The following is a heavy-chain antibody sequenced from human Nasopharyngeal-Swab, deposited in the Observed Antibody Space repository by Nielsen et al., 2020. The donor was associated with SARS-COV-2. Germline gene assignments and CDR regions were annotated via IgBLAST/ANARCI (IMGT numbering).Heavy chain of an antibody. CDR2: INPNSGGT. CDR3: ARDPGSSWPHYFDF. Sequence: WVRQAPGQGLEWMGWINPNSGGTNYAQKFQGRVTMTRDTSITTAYMDLSRLRSDDTAVYYCARDPGSSWPHYFDFWGQETLVTVSS. V-gene: IGHV1-2*02. D-gene: IGHD6-13*01. J-gene: IGHJ4*02.